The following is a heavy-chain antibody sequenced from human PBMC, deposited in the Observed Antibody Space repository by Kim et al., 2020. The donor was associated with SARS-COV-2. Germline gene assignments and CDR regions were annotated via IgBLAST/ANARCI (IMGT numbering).Heavy chain of an antibody. Sequence: ADSVKGRFTISRDNSKNTLYLQMNSLRAEDTAVYYCAKSRWSGYDLNFDYWGQGTLVTVSS. CDR3: AKSRWSGYDLNFDY. J-gene: IGHJ4*02. V-gene: IGHV3-23*01. D-gene: IGHD5-12*01.